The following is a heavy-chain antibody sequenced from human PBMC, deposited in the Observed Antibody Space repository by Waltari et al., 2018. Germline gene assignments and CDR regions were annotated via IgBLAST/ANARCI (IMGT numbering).Heavy chain of an antibody. D-gene: IGHD6-19*01. CDR2: IYHSGRT. J-gene: IGHJ4*02. CDR3: ARAIAVAGCFDY. Sequence: QVQLQESGPGLVKPSETLSLTCTVSGYSISSGYYWGWIRQPPGKGLEWIGSIYHSGRTYYNPSLKSRVTISVDTSKNQFSLKLSSVTAADTAVYYCARAIAVAGCFDYWGQGTLVTVSS. V-gene: IGHV4-38-2*02. CDR1: GYSISSGYY.